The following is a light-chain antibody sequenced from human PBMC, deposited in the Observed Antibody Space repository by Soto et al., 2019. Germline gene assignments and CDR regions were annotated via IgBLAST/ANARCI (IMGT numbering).Light chain of an antibody. Sequence: EIVLTQSPGTLSLSPGERATLSCRASQSVSNNYLAWYQQQPGQAPRLLIYGASNRATGIPDRCSGSGSGTDFTLTISRLEPEDFAVYYCQQYGSSGTFGQGTKVEIK. V-gene: IGKV3-20*01. CDR2: GAS. CDR1: QSVSNNY. J-gene: IGKJ1*01. CDR3: QQYGSSGT.